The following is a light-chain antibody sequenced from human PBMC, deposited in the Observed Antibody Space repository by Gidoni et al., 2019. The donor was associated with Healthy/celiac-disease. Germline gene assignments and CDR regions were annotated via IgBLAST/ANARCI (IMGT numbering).Light chain of an antibody. CDR3: QQRSNWPMCS. CDR2: DAS. V-gene: IGKV3-11*01. CDR1: QSVSSY. J-gene: IGKJ2*04. Sequence: EIVLTQSSATLSLSPGERATLSCRASQSVSSYLAWYQQKPGQAPRLLIYDASNRAAGIPARFSGGGSGADFTLTISSLEPEDFAVYYCQQRSNWPMCSFGQGTKLEIK.